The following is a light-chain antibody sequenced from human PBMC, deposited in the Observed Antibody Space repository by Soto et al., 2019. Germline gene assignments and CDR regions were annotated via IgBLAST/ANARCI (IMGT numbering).Light chain of an antibody. CDR2: SAS. CDR1: QDISVY. CDR3: LKFNTAPLS. J-gene: IGKJ5*01. Sequence: DIQMTQSPSSLSASVGDRVTINCRASQDISVYLAWYQQKRGKVTKLLIYSASTLQSGVPSRFSGSGSGKDFTLTISSLQLEDVATYHCLKFNTAPLSFGQGTRLEIK. V-gene: IGKV1-27*01.